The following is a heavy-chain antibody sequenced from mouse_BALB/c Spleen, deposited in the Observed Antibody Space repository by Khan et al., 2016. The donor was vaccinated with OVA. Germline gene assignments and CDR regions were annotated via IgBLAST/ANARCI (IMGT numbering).Heavy chain of an antibody. J-gene: IGHJ3*01. Sequence: VQLKQSGPGLVKPSQFLSLTCTVTGYSITSEYAWNWIRQFPGNKLEWMGYINYSGNTRYNPSLKSRISITRDTSKNQFFLQLNSVTTEDTATYYCARKDYYDYDPFPYWGQGTLVTVSA. CDR1: GYSITSEYA. CDR2: INYSGNT. D-gene: IGHD2-4*01. V-gene: IGHV3-2*02. CDR3: ARKDYYDYDPFPY.